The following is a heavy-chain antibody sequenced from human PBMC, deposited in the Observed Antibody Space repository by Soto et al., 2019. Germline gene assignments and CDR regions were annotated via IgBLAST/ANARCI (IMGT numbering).Heavy chain of an antibody. J-gene: IGHJ4*02. Sequence: SETLSLTCAVYGGSFSGYYWSWIRQPPGKGLEWIGEINHSGSTNYNPSLKSRVTISVDTPKNQFSLKLNSVAAADTAVYYCARHGYYYDSTGYYYFVWGQGTLVTVSS. V-gene: IGHV4-34*01. CDR3: ARHGYYYDSTGYYYFV. CDR2: INHSGST. CDR1: GGSFSGYY. D-gene: IGHD3-22*01.